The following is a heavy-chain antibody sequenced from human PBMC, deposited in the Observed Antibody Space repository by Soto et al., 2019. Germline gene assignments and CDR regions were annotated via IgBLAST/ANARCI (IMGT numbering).Heavy chain of an antibody. CDR1: GFTFSNYW. CDR2: IKEDGTEK. Sequence: EVQLVESGGGLVQPGGSLRLSCAGSGFTFSNYWMTWVRQAPGKGLEWVANIKEDGTEKYYVDSVKGRFTISRDNANNSQCLQMNSLSAEDTAVYYCARDINPDIWGQGTLVTVSS. CDR3: ARDINPDI. D-gene: IGHD3-10*01. J-gene: IGHJ4*02. V-gene: IGHV3-7*01.